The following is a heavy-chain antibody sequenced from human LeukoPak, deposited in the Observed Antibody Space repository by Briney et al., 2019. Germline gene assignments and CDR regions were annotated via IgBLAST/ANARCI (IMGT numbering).Heavy chain of an antibody. CDR1: GYSVSSGSYY. CDR3: ARDRSSGPIDYYFDY. V-gene: IGHV4-61*01. J-gene: IGHJ4*02. D-gene: IGHD3-22*01. Sequence: PSETLSLTCTVSGYSVSSGSYYWSWIRQPPGKGLEWIGYIYYSGSTNYNPSLESRVTISVDTSKSQFSLKLTSVTAADTAVYYCARDRSSGPIDYYFDYWGQGTLVTVSS. CDR2: IYYSGST.